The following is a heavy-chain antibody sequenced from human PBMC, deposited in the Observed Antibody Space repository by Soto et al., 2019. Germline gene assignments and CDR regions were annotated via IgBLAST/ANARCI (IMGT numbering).Heavy chain of an antibody. CDR1: GASFSRGDYY. CDR2: IYYTGNT. D-gene: IGHD3-3*01. Sequence: QVQLQESRPGLVKPSQTLSLTCTVSGASFSRGDYYWNWIRQHPGKGLEWIGYIYYTGNTYYNPSLKSRVTISLDTSKNHFSLNLTSVTAADTAVYYCARPTGTIFSFDIWGQGTMVTVSS. J-gene: IGHJ3*02. CDR3: ARPTGTIFSFDI. V-gene: IGHV4-31*03.